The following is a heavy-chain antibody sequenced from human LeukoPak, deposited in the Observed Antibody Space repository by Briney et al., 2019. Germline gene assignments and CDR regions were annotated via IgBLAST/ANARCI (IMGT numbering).Heavy chain of an antibody. J-gene: IGHJ4*02. CDR2: INPNSGGT. D-gene: IGHD2-2*01. V-gene: IGHV1-2*02. CDR3: ARAGDWVVPAALDY. Sequence: GASVKVSCKASGYTFTGYYMHWVRQAPGQGLEWMRWINPNSGGTNYAQKFQGRVTMTRDTSISTAYMELSRLRSDDTAVYYCARAGDWVVPAALDYWGQGTLVTVSS. CDR1: GYTFTGYY.